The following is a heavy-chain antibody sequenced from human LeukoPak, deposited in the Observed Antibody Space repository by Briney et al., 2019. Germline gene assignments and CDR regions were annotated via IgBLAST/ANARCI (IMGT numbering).Heavy chain of an antibody. CDR1: GGTFSSYT. D-gene: IGHD2-21*01. CDR2: IIRILGIA. Sequence: SVKVSCKASGGTFSSYTISWVRQAPGQGLEWMGRIIRILGIANYAQKFQGRVTITADKSTSTAYMELSSLRSEGTAVYYCARAGPNVVIHLLGTTPLSAAFDIWGQGTMVTVSS. J-gene: IGHJ3*02. V-gene: IGHV1-69*02. CDR3: ARAGPNVVIHLLGTTPLSAAFDI.